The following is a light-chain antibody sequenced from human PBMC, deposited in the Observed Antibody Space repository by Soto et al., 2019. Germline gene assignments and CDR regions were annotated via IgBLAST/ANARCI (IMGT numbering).Light chain of an antibody. J-gene: IGKJ1*01. CDR3: KQYQNVWT. CDR2: RAS. CDR1: QTIDSN. V-gene: IGKV3-15*01. Sequence: IQMTHSPPTLSVSPGARATLSCRASQTIDSNVAWYQQRPGQAPRLLIYRASARATGIPARFSGSGSGTELTLTIGSLKSKVSAVYYCKQYQNVWTFAQGTQGG.